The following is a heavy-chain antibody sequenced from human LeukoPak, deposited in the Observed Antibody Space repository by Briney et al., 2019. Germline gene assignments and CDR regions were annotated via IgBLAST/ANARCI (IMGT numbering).Heavy chain of an antibody. D-gene: IGHD2-21*02. CDR1: GFTFSSSG. V-gene: IGHV3-23*01. CDR2: ISGSGGST. Sequence: GGSLRLSCAASGFTFSSSGMSWVRQAPGKGLEWVSAISGSGGSTYNADSVRGRFTISRDNSKNTLYLQMNSLRAEDTAVYYCARGVSFRMVGTATDFDYWGQGTLVTVPS. CDR3: ARGVSFRMVGTATDFDY. J-gene: IGHJ4*02.